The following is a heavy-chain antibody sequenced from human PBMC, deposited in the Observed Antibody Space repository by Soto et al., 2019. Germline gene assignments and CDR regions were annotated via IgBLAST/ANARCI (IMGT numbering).Heavy chain of an antibody. D-gene: IGHD3-22*01. CDR3: TTFTYYYDSSGPSPDGWYFDL. J-gene: IGHJ2*01. CDR2: IYYSGST. V-gene: IGHV4-59*01. Sequence: PSETLSLTCTVSGCSISSYYWSWIRQPPGKGLEWIGYIYYSGSTNYNPSLKSRVTISVDTSKNQFSLKLTSVTAADTAVYYCTTFTYYYDSSGPSPDGWYFDLWGRGTLVTVSS. CDR1: GCSISSYY.